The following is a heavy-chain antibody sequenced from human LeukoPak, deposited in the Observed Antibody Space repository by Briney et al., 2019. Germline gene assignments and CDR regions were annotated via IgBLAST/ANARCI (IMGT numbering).Heavy chain of an antibody. J-gene: IGHJ4*02. CDR2: INHSGST. CDR1: GGSFSGYY. Sequence: SETLSLTCAVYGGSFSGYYWSWIRQPPGKGLEGIGEINHSGSTNYNPSLKSRVTISVDTSKNQFSLKLSSVTAADTAVYYCARGGEYLAELDYWGQGTLVTVSS. CDR3: ARGGEYLAELDY. V-gene: IGHV4-34*01. D-gene: IGHD7-27*01.